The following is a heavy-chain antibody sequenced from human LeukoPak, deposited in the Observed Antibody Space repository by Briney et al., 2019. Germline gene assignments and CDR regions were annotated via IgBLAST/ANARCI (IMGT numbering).Heavy chain of an antibody. V-gene: IGHV3-74*01. CDR2: INSGGSST. J-gene: IGHJ6*03. CDR3: AREGAYYDSSGYYYYYYYMDV. D-gene: IGHD3-22*01. CDR1: GGTFSRYW. Sequence: PGGTLRLTCAASGGTFSRYWMDWVRQAPGKGLVWVSRINSGGSSTSYADSVKGRFTISRDNAKNTLYLQMNSLRAEDTAVYYCAREGAYYDSSGYYYYYYYMDVWGKGTTVTVSS.